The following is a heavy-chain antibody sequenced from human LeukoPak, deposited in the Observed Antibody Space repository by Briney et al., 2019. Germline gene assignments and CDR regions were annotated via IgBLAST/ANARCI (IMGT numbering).Heavy chain of an antibody. J-gene: IGHJ4*02. CDR2: ISGSGGST. Sequence: PGGSLRLSCAASGFTFSSYAMSWVRQAPGKGLEWVSAISGSGGSTYYADSVKGRFTISRDNSKNTLYLQMNSLRAEDTAVYYSASEIVVVVAATDDGDDYWGQGTLVTVSS. V-gene: IGHV3-23*01. CDR1: GFTFSSYA. CDR3: ASEIVVVVAATDDGDDY. D-gene: IGHD2-15*01.